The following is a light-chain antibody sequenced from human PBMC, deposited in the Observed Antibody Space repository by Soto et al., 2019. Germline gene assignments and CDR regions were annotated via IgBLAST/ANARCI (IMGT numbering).Light chain of an antibody. CDR2: DAS. V-gene: IGKV3-11*01. CDR1: QSVSSY. Sequence: EIVLTQSPATLSLSPGERATLSCRASQSVSSYLAWYQQKPGQAPRLLIYDASNRATCIPSRFSGSGSGTDFTLTISSLEPEDFAAYYCQQRSNWPPLTFGGGTKVEIK. J-gene: IGKJ4*01. CDR3: QQRSNWPPLT.